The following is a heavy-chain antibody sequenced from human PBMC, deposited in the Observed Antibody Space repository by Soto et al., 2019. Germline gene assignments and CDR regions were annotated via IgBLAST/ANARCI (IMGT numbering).Heavy chain of an antibody. J-gene: IGHJ4*02. D-gene: IGHD6-13*01. Sequence: GGSLRLSCAASGFTFSSYAMSWVRQAPGKGLEWVSAISGSGGSTYYADSVKGRFTISRENSKNTLYLQMNSLRAEDTAVYYCAKDIWPYSSSWYFDIDYWGQGTLVTVSS. CDR2: ISGSGGST. V-gene: IGHV3-23*01. CDR1: GFTFSSYA. CDR3: AKDIWPYSSSWYFDIDY.